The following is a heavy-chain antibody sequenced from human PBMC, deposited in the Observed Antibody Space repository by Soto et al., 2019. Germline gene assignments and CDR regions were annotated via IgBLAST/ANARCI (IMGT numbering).Heavy chain of an antibody. Sequence: QVQLVQSGAEVKKPGSSVKVSCKASGGTFSSYAISWVRQAPGQGLEWMGGIIPIFGTANYAQKFQGRVTITADESTSTAYMELSSLRAEDTAVYYCASPLWSYDSSGYRYYFDYWGQGTVVTVSS. CDR1: GGTFSSYA. CDR3: ASPLWSYDSSGYRYYFDY. CDR2: IIPIFGTA. V-gene: IGHV1-69*01. D-gene: IGHD3-22*01. J-gene: IGHJ4*02.